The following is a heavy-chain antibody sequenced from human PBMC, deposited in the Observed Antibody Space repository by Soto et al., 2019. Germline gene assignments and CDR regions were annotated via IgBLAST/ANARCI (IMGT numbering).Heavy chain of an antibody. CDR2: INHSGSA. CDR3: AKGTYYYDSGGYYYYYGMDV. CDR1: GGSFSGYY. D-gene: IGHD3-22*01. J-gene: IGHJ6*02. V-gene: IGHV4-34*01. Sequence: QVQLQQWGAGLLKPSETLSLTCAVYGGSFSGYYWSWIRQPPGKGLEWIGEINHSGSANYSPSLKSRVTISVDTAKNQFSLKLSSVTAAGTAVYYCAKGTYYYDSGGYYYYYGMDVWGQGTTVTVSS.